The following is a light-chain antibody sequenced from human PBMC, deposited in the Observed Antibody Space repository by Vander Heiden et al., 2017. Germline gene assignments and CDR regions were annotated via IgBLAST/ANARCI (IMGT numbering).Light chain of an antibody. CDR1: QSVSSSY. J-gene: IGKJ1*01. CDR3: QQYGSSPTWT. CDR2: GAS. Sequence: IVLTQSPVTLSLSPGERATLSCRASQSVSSSYLAWYQQKPGQAPRLLIYGASSRATGIPDRFSGSGSGTDFTLTISRLEPEDFAVYYCQQYGSSPTWTFGQGTKVEIK. V-gene: IGKV3-20*01.